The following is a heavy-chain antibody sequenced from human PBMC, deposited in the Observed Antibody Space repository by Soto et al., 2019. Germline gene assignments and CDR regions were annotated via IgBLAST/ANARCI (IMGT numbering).Heavy chain of an antibody. CDR3: ATSFRYFDN. V-gene: IGHV3-23*01. Sequence: GGALRLSCSGSGFTPTTTPLSWVRQPPGKGLEWVATVSGAASHTYYVDSVRGRFFISRDNSKNTVTLQMNNLTVDDTAVYYCATSFRYFDNWGQGTRVTVSS. CDR1: GFTPTTTP. CDR2: VSGAASHT. J-gene: IGHJ4*02. D-gene: IGHD3-9*01.